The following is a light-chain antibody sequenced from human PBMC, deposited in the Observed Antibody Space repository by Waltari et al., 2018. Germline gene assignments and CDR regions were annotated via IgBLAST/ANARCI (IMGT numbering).Light chain of an antibody. CDR1: SSNIGTGYD. CDR3: QSYDSSLSGVV. Sequence: QSVLTQPPSVSGAPGQRVTVSCTGSSSNIGTGYDVHWYQQLPGTAPKLLIYGNTNQPSGVPDLFSGSKSGTSASLAITGLQAEDEADYYCQSYDSSLSGVVFGGGTKVTVL. CDR2: GNT. J-gene: IGLJ2*01. V-gene: IGLV1-40*01.